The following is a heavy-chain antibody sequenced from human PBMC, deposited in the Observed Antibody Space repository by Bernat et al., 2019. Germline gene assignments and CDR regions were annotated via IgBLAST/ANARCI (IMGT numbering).Heavy chain of an antibody. CDR2: TYYRSKWYN. J-gene: IGHJ2*01. V-gene: IGHV6-1*01. CDR3: ARHLEVAGAYLYYDV. CDR1: GDSVSRKGVV. Sequence: QVQMQQSGPGLVKPSQTLSLTCAISGDSVSRKGVVGNGIGQSPSRGFGWLGRTYYRSKWYNDYAVSVKGRITINADTSKNLFSLQLNSVTPEDTAVYYCARHLEVAGAYLYYDVWGRGTLVTVSS. D-gene: IGHD6-19*01.